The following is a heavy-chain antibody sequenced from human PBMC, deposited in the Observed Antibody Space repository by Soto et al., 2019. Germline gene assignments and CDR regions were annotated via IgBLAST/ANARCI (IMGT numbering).Heavy chain of an antibody. Sequence: SETLSLTCTVSGVSISSYYWSWIRQPPGKGLEWIGYIYYSGSTNYNPSLKSRVTISVDTSKNQFSLKLSSVTAADTAVYYCARHPSDFWFDPWGQGTLVTVS. CDR1: GVSISSYY. J-gene: IGHJ5*02. CDR3: ARHPSDFWFDP. CDR2: IYYSGST. V-gene: IGHV4-59*08. D-gene: IGHD2-21*02.